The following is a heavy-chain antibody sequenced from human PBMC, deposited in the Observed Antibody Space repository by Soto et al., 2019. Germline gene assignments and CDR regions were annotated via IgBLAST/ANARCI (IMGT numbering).Heavy chain of an antibody. D-gene: IGHD3-16*01. CDR1: GGTFSSKS. Sequence: QVQLVQSGAEVKRPGSSVKVSCKASGGTFSSKSINWVRQAPGQALEWMGSIIPLFGTPDYAQNFQVRVTISADKFTNTAYMELSSLRSEDTCVYFCARAVLRSSRPSNYEYGMDVWGQATTVTVSS. V-gene: IGHV1-69*06. CDR2: IIPLFGTP. J-gene: IGHJ6*02. CDR3: ARAVLRSSRPSNYEYGMDV.